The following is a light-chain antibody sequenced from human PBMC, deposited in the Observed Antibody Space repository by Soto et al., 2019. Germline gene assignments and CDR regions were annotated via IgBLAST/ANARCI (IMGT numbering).Light chain of an antibody. CDR3: SSYTSSSTLV. J-gene: IGLJ1*01. CDR1: SSDVGGYNY. CDR2: EVS. V-gene: IGLV2-14*01. Sequence: QPALTQPASVSGSPGQSITISCTGTSSDVGGYNYVSWYQQHPGKAPKLMIYEVSNRPSGVSNRFSGSKSGNTASLTISGLQAEDEADYYCSSYTSSSTLVFGTVTKLTVL.